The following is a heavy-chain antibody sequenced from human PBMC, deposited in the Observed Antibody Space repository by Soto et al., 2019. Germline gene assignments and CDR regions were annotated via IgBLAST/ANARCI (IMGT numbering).Heavy chain of an antibody. Sequence: GGSLRLSCAASGFTFSNAWMSWVRQAPGKGLEWVGRIKSKTDGGTTDYAAPVKGRFTISRDDSKNTLYLQMNSLKTEDTAVYYCTTDRTYYDFWSGRSGTNWFDPWGQGTLVTVFS. J-gene: IGHJ5*02. CDR1: GFTFSNAW. CDR2: IKSKTDGGTT. CDR3: TTDRTYYDFWSGRSGTNWFDP. V-gene: IGHV3-15*01. D-gene: IGHD3-3*01.